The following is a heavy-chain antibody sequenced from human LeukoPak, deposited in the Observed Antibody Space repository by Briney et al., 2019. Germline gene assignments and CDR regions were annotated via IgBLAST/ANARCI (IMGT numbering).Heavy chain of an antibody. J-gene: IGHJ3*01. CDR1: GDSVSNNNYA. V-gene: IGHV6-1*01. CDR2: TYYRSQWHN. CDR3: AGGYAFDV. Sequence: SQTLSFTCAISGDSVSNNNYAWNWIRQSPSRGLEWLGRTYYRSQWHNDYARSVMGRISVDPDTSKDQFSLHPSSVTPDDTAVYYCAGGYAFDVWGQGTMVTVSS.